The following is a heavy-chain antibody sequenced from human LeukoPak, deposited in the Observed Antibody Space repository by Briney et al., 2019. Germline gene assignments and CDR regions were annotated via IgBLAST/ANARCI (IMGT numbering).Heavy chain of an antibody. CDR2: ISYDGSNK. CDR3: ARDRGYYYDSSGYLFDQ. Sequence: GGSLRLSCAASGFTFRSYAMHWVRQAPGKGLEWVAVISYDGSNKDHADSVKGRFTISRDNSKNTLYLQMNSLRAEDTAVYYCARDRGYYYDSSGYLFDQWGQGTLVTVSS. J-gene: IGHJ4*02. CDR1: GFTFRSYA. D-gene: IGHD3-22*01. V-gene: IGHV3-30*01.